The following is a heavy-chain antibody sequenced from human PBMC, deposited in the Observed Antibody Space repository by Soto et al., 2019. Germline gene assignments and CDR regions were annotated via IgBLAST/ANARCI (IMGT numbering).Heavy chain of an antibody. V-gene: IGHV3-21*01. Sequence: VQLVESGGGLVEPGGSLRLSCAASGFTFSTYSTNRVRQAPGKGLEWVSSISSGSSYIYYADSVKGRFTISRDNAHNSLYLQMNSLRAEDSAVYYCATYTGSHYHYGMDVWGQGTTVTVSS. CDR1: GFTFSTYS. D-gene: IGHD5-12*01. CDR2: ISSGSSYI. CDR3: ATYTGSHYHYGMDV. J-gene: IGHJ6*02.